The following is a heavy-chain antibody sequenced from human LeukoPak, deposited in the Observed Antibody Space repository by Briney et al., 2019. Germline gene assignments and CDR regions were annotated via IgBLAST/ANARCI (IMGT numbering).Heavy chain of an antibody. Sequence: PGRSLRLSCAASGFTFSSYGMHWVRQAPGKGLEWVAVISYDGSNKYYADSVKGRFTISRDNSKNTLYLQMNSLRAEDTAAYYCAKGRFEYSSSPTYYYYGMDVWGQGTTVTVSS. D-gene: IGHD6-6*01. CDR3: AKGRFEYSSSPTYYYYGMDV. J-gene: IGHJ6*02. CDR2: ISYDGSNK. V-gene: IGHV3-30*18. CDR1: GFTFSSYG.